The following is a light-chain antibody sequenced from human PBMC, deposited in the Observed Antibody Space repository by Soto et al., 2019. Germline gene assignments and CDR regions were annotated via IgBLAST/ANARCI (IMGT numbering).Light chain of an antibody. CDR3: QQYNDWPLT. J-gene: IGKJ1*01. Sequence: DIQLPPXPSXLSGSVGDRVTITFRVSQGISSYLNWYRQKPGKVPKLLIYSASNLQSGVPSRFSGSGSGTDFTLTISSLQSEDFALYYCQQYNDWPLTFGQGTKVDIK. CDR1: QGISSY. V-gene: IGKV1-27*01. CDR2: SAS.